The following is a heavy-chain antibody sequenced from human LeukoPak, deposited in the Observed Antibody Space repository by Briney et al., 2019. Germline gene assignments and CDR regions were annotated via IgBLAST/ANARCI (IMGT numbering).Heavy chain of an antibody. CDR3: AKDGDWAFDH. J-gene: IGHJ4*02. Sequence: GGSLRLSCAASGFSFSFYWMHWVRQAPGKGPVWVSRIKTDGSIADYADSVKGRFTISRDNAKNTLYLQMNSLRAEDTAVYYCAKDGDWAFDHWAQGTLVSVSS. D-gene: IGHD2-21*02. CDR1: GFSFSFYW. CDR2: IKTDGSIA. V-gene: IGHV3-74*01.